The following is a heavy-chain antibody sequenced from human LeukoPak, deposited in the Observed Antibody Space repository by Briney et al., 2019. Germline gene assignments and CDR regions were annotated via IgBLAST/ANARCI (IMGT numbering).Heavy chain of an antibody. CDR2: IYPGDSNT. J-gene: IGHJ4*02. Sequence: GESLKISCKGSGYSFTSYWMGWVRQMPGKGLEWMGIIYPGDSNTEYSPSFQGQGTISVDNSINTAYLQWNSLKASDTAMYYCARRPYSSGWYTGCYFDFWGQGTLVTVSS. D-gene: IGHD6-19*01. CDR1: GYSFTSYW. CDR3: ARRPYSSGWYTGCYFDF. V-gene: IGHV5-51*01.